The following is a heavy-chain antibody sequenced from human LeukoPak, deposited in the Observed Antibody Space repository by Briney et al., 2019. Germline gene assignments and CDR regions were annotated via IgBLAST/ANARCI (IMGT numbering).Heavy chain of an antibody. J-gene: IGHJ3*02. CDR3: ASVWRAHNAFDI. CDR2: ISAYNGNT. D-gene: IGHD2-8*01. Sequence: GASVKVSCKASGYTFTSYGISWVRQAPGQGLEWMGWISAYNGNTNYAQKIQGRVTMTTDTSTSAAYMELRSLRSDDTAVYYCASVWRAHNAFDIWGQGTMVTVSS. V-gene: IGHV1-18*01. CDR1: GYTFTSYG.